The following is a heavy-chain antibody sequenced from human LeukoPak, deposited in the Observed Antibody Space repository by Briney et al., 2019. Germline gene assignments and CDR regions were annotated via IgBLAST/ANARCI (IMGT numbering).Heavy chain of an antibody. J-gene: IGHJ4*02. Sequence: GGSLRLSCAASGFTFNTYTMNWVRQAPGKGLEWVSSITASSTAIYSADSVKGRFTISRDNAKNTLYLQVNSLRAEDTAVYYCARDHDWELLFDYWGQGTLVTVSS. CDR2: ITASSTAI. CDR1: GFTFNTYT. CDR3: ARDHDWELLFDY. D-gene: IGHD1-26*01. V-gene: IGHV3-21*01.